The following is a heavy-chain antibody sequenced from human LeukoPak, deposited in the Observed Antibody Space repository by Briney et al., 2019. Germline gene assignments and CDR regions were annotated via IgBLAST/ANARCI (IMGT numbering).Heavy chain of an antibody. V-gene: IGHV3-23*01. J-gene: IGHJ4*02. CDR1: GFTFSSYA. CDR3: ARGSSVGATTELDY. Sequence: GGSLRLSCAASGFTFSSYAMSWVRQAPGKGLEWVSVISGSGSTYYADSVKGRFTISRDNSKNTLYLQMNSLRAEDTAVYYCARGSSVGATTELDYWGQGTLVTVSS. CDR2: ISGSGST. D-gene: IGHD1-26*01.